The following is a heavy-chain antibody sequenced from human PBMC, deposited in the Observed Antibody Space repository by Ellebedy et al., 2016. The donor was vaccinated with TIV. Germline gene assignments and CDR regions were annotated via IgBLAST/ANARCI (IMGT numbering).Heavy chain of an antibody. CDR2: IYTSGST. D-gene: IGHD5-18*01. V-gene: IGHV4-4*07. Sequence: MPSETLSLTCTVSGGSISSYYWSWIRQPAGKGLEWIGRIYTSGSTNYNPSLKSRVTMSVDTSKNQFSLKLSSVTAADTAVYYCAREGRGYSYGDPPGYLDYWGQGTLVTVSS. CDR1: GGSISSYY. J-gene: IGHJ4*02. CDR3: AREGRGYSYGDPPGYLDY.